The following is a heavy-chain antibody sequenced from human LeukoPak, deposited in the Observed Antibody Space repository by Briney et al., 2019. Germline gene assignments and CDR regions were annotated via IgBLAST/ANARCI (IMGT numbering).Heavy chain of an antibody. Sequence: PSETLSLTCAVYGGSFSGYYWSWTRQPPGKGLEWIWEINHSGSTNYNPSLKSRVTISVDTSKNQFSLKLSPVTAADTAVYYCARGGGDYYDSSGYYYVNFDYWGQGTLVTVSS. CDR1: GGSFSGYY. J-gene: IGHJ4*02. V-gene: IGHV4-34*01. CDR2: INHSGST. CDR3: ARGGGDYYDSSGYYYVNFDY. D-gene: IGHD3-22*01.